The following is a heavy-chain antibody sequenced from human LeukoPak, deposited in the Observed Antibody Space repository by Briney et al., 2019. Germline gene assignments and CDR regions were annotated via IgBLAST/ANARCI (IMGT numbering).Heavy chain of an antibody. D-gene: IGHD7-27*01. V-gene: IGHV1-8*01. CDR1: GYTFTSYD. J-gene: IGHJ4*02. CDR2: MSPNSGDT. CDR3: ARGPPNWGYDY. Sequence: ASVKVSCKASGYTFTSYDFNWVRQATGQRPEWMGWMSPNSGDTGYAQKFQDRVTMTRNTSISTAYMELSNLRFDDTAVYYCARGPPNWGYDYWGPGTLVTVSS.